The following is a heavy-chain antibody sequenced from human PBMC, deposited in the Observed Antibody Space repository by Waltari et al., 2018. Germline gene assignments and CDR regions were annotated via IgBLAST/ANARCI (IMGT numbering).Heavy chain of an antibody. V-gene: IGHV4-34*01. Sequence: QVQLQQWGAGLLKPSETLSLTCAVYGGSFSGYYWTRLRQPPGKGLEWIGEINHSGSTNYNPSLKSRVTISVDTSKNQFSLKLSSVTAADTAVYYCARSKRVQLPYDYWGQGTLVTVSS. J-gene: IGHJ4*02. CDR3: ARSKRVQLPYDY. D-gene: IGHD2-2*01. CDR2: INHSGST. CDR1: GGSFSGYY.